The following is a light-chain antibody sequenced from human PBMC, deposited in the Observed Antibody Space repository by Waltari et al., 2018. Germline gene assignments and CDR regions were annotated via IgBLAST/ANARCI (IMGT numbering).Light chain of an antibody. CDR1: QTISRY. CDR3: QQSYSTPRT. V-gene: IGKV1-39*01. CDR2: AAT. Sequence: DVQMTQSPSPLSASVGDTVTITCRASQTISRYLNWYQQQPGKAPKLLIYAATTLQSEVPSRFTGSGSGTDFTLTISSVQPEDFATYYCQQSYSTPRTFGQGTKLDIK. J-gene: IGKJ2*01.